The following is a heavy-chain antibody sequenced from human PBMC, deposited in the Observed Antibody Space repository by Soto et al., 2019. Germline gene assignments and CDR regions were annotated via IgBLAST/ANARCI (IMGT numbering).Heavy chain of an antibody. V-gene: IGHV4-61*01. J-gene: IGHJ4*02. D-gene: IGHD3-22*01. CDR1: GGSVSSGSYY. Sequence: PSETLSLTCTVSGGSVSSGSYYWSWIRQPPGKGLEWIGYIYYSGSTNYNPSLKSRVTISVDTSKNQFSLKLSSVTAADTAVYYCARGAPPPYYYDSSGYQVPASFDYWGQGTLVTVSS. CDR3: ARGAPPPYYYDSSGYQVPASFDY. CDR2: IYYSGST.